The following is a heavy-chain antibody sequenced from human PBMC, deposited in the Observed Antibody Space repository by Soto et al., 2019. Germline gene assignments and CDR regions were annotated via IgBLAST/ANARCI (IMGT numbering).Heavy chain of an antibody. CDR2: FDPEDDET. CDR1: GYTLTELS. V-gene: IGHV1-24*01. D-gene: IGHD3-22*01. Sequence: QVQLVQSGAEVKKPGASVKVSCKVSGYTLTELSMHWVRQAPGKGLEWMGGFDPEDDETIYAQKFQGRVTMTEDTSTDTAYMELSSLRSEDTAVYYCATLSSWDSTYYYDSSGYYYAYWGQGTLVTVSS. CDR3: ATLSSWDSTYYYDSSGYYYAY. J-gene: IGHJ4*02.